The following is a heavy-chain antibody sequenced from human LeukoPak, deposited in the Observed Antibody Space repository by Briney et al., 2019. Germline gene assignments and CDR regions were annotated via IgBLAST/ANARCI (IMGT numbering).Heavy chain of an antibody. V-gene: IGHV3-48*03. J-gene: IGHJ4*02. CDR3: ARDLGSSDPITTGRRGSDY. Sequence: GGSLRLSCAASGFTFSTYEMNWVRQAPGKGLEWVSYIVSSGATIYYVDSVKGRFTISRDNAKNSLYLQMNSLRAEDTAVYYCARDLGSSDPITTGRRGSDYWGQGTLVTVSS. D-gene: IGHD3-22*01. CDR2: IVSSGATI. CDR1: GFTFSTYE.